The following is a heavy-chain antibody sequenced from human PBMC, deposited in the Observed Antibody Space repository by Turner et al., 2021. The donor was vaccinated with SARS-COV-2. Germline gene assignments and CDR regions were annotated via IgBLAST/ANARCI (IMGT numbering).Heavy chain of an antibody. CDR2: MNPNSGNT. J-gene: IGHJ4*02. Sequence: QVQLVLSGAEVKKPGASVKVYCKASGYTFSNYDINWVRQATGQGLGWMGWMNPNSGNTGYAQKFQGRVTMTRNTSISTAYMGLSSLRSEDTAVYYCARGMFRFGGVIVRPFDYWGQGTLVTVSS. D-gene: IGHD3-16*02. CDR3: ARGMFRFGGVIVRPFDY. V-gene: IGHV1-8*01. CDR1: GYTFSNYD.